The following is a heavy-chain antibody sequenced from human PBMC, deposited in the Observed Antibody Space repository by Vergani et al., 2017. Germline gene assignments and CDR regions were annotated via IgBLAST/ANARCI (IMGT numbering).Heavy chain of an antibody. V-gene: IGHV5-51*03. CDR3: ASRELYCSSTSCSFDY. J-gene: IGHJ4*02. D-gene: IGHD2-2*01. Sequence: EVQLVQSGAEVKKPGESLKISCKGSGYSSTSYWIGWVRQIPGKGLEWMGIICPGDSDTRYSPSFQGQVTIAADKSISTAYLQWSSLKASDTAMYYCASRELYCSSTSCSFDYWGQGTLVTVSS. CDR1: GYSSTSYW. CDR2: ICPGDSDT.